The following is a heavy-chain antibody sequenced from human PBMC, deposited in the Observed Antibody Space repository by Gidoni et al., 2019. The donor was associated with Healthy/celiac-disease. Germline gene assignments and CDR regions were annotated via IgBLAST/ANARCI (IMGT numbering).Heavy chain of an antibody. V-gene: IGHV3-21*01. D-gene: IGHD6-25*01. J-gene: IGHJ6*02. Sequence: VQLVESGGGLVQPRGSMRLSCAASGFPFSSYSMYWVRQSPGKGREWVSTIRSSSSYIYDADSVKGRSTTSRDNAKNSRYLQMNRLRAEDTAVYYCARDQGGPIDYGMDVWGQGTTVTVSS. CDR3: ARDQGGPIDYGMDV. CDR1: GFPFSSYS. CDR2: IRSSSSYI.